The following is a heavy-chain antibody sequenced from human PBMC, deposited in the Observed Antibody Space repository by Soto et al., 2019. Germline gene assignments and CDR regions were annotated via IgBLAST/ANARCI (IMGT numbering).Heavy chain of an antibody. CDR1: GVSVTSYT. CDR2: VFSSVSA. Sequence: TSETLSLTCIVSGVSVTSYTWSWLRQPANKGLEWIGRVFSSVSATYSPSLKSRVRISMDTPENRISLKFDSVTAADAGVYYCTRDGMTTGDTWGPGTLVTVSS. V-gene: IGHV4-4*07. D-gene: IGHD2-21*02. CDR3: TRDGMTTGDT. J-gene: IGHJ4*02.